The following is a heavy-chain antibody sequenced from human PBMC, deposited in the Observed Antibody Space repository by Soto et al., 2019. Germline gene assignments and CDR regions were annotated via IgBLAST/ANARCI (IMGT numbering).Heavy chain of an antibody. V-gene: IGHV1-18*01. CDR2: ISAYNGNT. J-gene: IGHJ4*02. D-gene: IGHD3-9*01. CDR1: GYTFTNYG. Sequence: ASVNASCKASGYTFTNYGSSWGRQAPGPGLEWMRGISAYNGNTTYAQRLQGRATMTTDTPTSTAYMELRSLRSDDTAVYYCARALYDPLTGPFDYWGQGTLVTVSS. CDR3: ARALYDPLTGPFDY.